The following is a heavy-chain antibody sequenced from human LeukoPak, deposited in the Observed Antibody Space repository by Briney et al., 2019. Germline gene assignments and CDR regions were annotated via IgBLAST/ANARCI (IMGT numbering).Heavy chain of an antibody. CDR1: GFTFSSYA. Sequence: GGSLRLSCSASGFTFSSYAMHWVRQPPGKGLEYVSAISSNGGSTYYADSVKGRFTISRDNSKNTLYLLMSSLRAEDTAVYYCVKDTAAWSAYFDYWGQGTLVTVSS. D-gene: IGHD6-13*01. V-gene: IGHV3-64D*09. J-gene: IGHJ4*02. CDR3: VKDTAAWSAYFDY. CDR2: ISSNGGST.